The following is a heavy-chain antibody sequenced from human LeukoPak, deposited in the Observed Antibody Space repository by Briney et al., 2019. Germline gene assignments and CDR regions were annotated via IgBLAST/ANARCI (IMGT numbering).Heavy chain of an antibody. D-gene: IGHD1-26*01. CDR3: GTWAFYHGLDV. CDR1: GFAFHAFD. J-gene: IGHJ6*02. V-gene: IGHV3-43*02. CDR2: IVNDGGKT. Sequence: GGSLRPSCAASGFAFHAFDMYWVRQAPGKGLEWVSRIVNDGGKTYYSDSVRGRFTVSRDNSKDSLHLQMNSLRSDDAPLYYCGTWAFYHGLDVWGQGTTVTVSS.